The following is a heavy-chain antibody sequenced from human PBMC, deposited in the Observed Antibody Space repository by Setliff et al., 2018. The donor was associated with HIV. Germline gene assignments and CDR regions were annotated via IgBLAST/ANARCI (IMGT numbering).Heavy chain of an antibody. V-gene: IGHV1-24*01. D-gene: IGHD3-16*01. CDR1: GYTLSELS. J-gene: IGHJ4*02. CDR2: FDPQDGNT. Sequence: ASVKVSCKVYGYTLSELSIHWVRQAPGKGLEWMGYFDPQDGNTDYAQKVQVRVTMTTDTSTSTAYMELSSLRSADTAVYYCARGDMIAFGGVGPFDYWGQGTLVTVSS. CDR3: ARGDMIAFGGVGPFDY.